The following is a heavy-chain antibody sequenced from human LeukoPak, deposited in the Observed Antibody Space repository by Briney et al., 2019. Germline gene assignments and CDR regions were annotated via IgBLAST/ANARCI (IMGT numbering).Heavy chain of an antibody. J-gene: IGHJ5*02. CDR2: IYYSGST. V-gene: IGHV4-59*08. CDR3: ARQRGQQQLGEVWFDP. D-gene: IGHD6-13*01. CDR1: GGSISSYY. Sequence: PSETLSLTCTVSGGSISSYYWSWLRQPPGKGLEWIGYIYYSGSTNYNPSLKSRVTISVDTSKHQFSLKLSSVTAADTAVYYCARQRGQQQLGEVWFDPWGQGTLVTVSS.